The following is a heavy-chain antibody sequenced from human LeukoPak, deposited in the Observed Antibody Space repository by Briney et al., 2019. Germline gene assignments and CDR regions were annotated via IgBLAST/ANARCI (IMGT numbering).Heavy chain of an antibody. CDR1: GGSIGNYS. CDR3: ARGPPDFYNSGSYYNGYNWFDS. V-gene: IGHV4-59*08. Sequence: TSETLSLTCTVSGGSIGNYSWSWIRQPPGKGLEWIGYICYSVSTDYNPSLKSRVTISADTSKNQFSLTLTSVTAADTAVYYCARGPPDFYNSGSYYNGYNWFDSWGQGTLVTVSS. J-gene: IGHJ5*01. CDR2: ICYSVST. D-gene: IGHD3-10*01.